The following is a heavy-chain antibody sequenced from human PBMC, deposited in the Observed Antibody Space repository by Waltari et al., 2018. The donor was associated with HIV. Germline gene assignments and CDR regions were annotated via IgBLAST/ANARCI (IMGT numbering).Heavy chain of an antibody. Sequence: QVQLQESGPGLVKPSDTLSLTCAVSDFSITSGHYWGWIRQSPGKGLVWIGSVFHSGSTFYTPSFKSRVSISVDTSKNQFSLKLTSVTAADTAVYYCARQPAPDSTWFQIYFDYWGQGTVVTVSS. D-gene: IGHD6-13*01. V-gene: IGHV4-38-2*01. CDR3: ARQPAPDSTWFQIYFDY. CDR2: VFHSGST. CDR1: DFSITSGHY. J-gene: IGHJ4*02.